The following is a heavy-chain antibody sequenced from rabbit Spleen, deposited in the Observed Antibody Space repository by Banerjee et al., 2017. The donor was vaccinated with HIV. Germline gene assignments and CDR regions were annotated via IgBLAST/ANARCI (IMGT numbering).Heavy chain of an antibody. CDR1: GLDFSGDSY. CDR2: IDIGSSGFT. V-gene: IGHV1S40*01. Sequence: QSLEESGGDLVKPGASLTLTCKASGLDFSGDSYDSYMCWVRQAPGKGLEWIACIDIGSSGFTYFASWAKGRFTISKTSSTTVTLQMTSLTAADTATYFCAKTDTSSAYSTFGLWGPGTLVTVS. D-gene: IGHD1-1*01. J-gene: IGHJ4*01. CDR3: AKTDTSSAYSTFGL.